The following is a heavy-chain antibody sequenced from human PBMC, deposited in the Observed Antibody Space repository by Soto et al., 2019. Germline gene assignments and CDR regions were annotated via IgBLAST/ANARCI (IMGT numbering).Heavy chain of an antibody. CDR3: ATADYSRNWSFDY. J-gene: IGHJ4*02. D-gene: IGHD6-13*01. CDR2: FDPEDGET. Sequence: ASVKVSCKVSGYSLTELSMHWVGQAPGKGLEWMGGFDPEDGETIYAQKFQGRFTMSEDTSTETAYMELSSLRHEEPAVYYCATADYSRNWSFDYWGQADLVTVSS. V-gene: IGHV1-24*01. CDR1: GYSLTELS.